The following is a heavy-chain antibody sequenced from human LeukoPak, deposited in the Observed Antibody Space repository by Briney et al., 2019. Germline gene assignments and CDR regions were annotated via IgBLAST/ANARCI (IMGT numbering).Heavy chain of an antibody. Sequence: GGSLRLSCVASGFTFDDYGMSWVRQAPGKGLEWVSGINWNGGSTGYADSVKGRFTISRDNAKNSLYLQMNSLRAEDTALYYCARADNPGIQLWLRVSSYYYMDVWGKGTTVTVSS. J-gene: IGHJ6*03. CDR2: INWNGGST. CDR1: GFTFDDYG. CDR3: ARADNPGIQLWLRVSSYYYMDV. V-gene: IGHV3-20*04. D-gene: IGHD5-18*01.